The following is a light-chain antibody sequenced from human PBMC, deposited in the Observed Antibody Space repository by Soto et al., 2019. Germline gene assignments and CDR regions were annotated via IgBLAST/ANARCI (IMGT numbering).Light chain of an antibody. CDR1: SRDVGAYNY. CDR2: EVS. Sequence: QSALTQPASVSGSPGQSFTISCTGTSRDVGAYNYVSWYQQHPGKAHKLMIYEVSNRPSGVSHRFSGSKSDNTASLTISGLQTDDEADYYCSSYTSSRTLALGTGTKVTVL. CDR3: SSYTSSRTLA. V-gene: IGLV2-14*01. J-gene: IGLJ1*01.